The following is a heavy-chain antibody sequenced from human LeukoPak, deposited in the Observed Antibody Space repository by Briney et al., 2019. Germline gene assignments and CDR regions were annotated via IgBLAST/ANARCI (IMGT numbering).Heavy chain of an antibody. D-gene: IGHD3-22*01. V-gene: IGHV4-59*01. CDR1: GGSISSYY. Sequence: SETLSLTCTVSGGSISSYYWSWIRQPPGKGLEWIGYIYYSGSTNYNPSLKSRVTISVDTSKNQFSLKLSSVTAADTAVYYCARGHLDDSSGYGIDYWGQGTLVTVSS. J-gene: IGHJ4*02. CDR2: IYYSGST. CDR3: ARGHLDDSSGYGIDY.